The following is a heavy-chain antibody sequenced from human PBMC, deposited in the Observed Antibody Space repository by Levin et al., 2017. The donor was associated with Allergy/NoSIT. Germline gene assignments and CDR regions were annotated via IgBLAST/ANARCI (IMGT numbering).Heavy chain of an antibody. CDR3: ARGHFDTRGYSNALEY. CDR2: IRYSGTT. CDR1: GVSISPYS. J-gene: IGHJ4*02. V-gene: IGHV4-59*03. D-gene: IGHD3-22*01. Sequence: SETLSLTCTVSGVSISPYSWTWIRQSPGKGLDWIGYIRYSGTTSYNPSLEGRLTISLDTSKSQFYLRLSSVTDADTAMYDCARGHFDTRGYSNALEYWGQGILVTVSS.